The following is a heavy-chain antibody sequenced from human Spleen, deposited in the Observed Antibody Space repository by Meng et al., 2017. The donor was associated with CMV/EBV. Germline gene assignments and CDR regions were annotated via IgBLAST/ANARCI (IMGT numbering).Heavy chain of an antibody. CDR3: ALQVYRANHLAY. D-gene: IGHD2-8*01. V-gene: IGHV1-69-2*01. J-gene: IGHJ4*02. CDR2: VDPEAGEE. CDR1: GHPLTDYS. Sequence: CKVSGHPLTDYSMHWVQQAPGKGLEWMRLVDPEAGEEIYAEKFQGRVTMTADTSTDTAYLELSSLRSEDTAVYYCALQVYRANHLAYWGQGTLVTVSS.